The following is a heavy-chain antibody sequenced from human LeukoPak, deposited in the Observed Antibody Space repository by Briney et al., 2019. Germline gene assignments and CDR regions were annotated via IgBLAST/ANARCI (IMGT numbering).Heavy chain of an antibody. J-gene: IGHJ3*02. V-gene: IGHV4-34*01. Sequence: SETLSLTCAVYGGSFSGYYWSWIRQPPGKGLEWIGEINHSGSTNYNPSLKSRVTVSVDTSKNQFSLKLSSVTAADTAVYYCATLAARSGGAFDIWGQGTMVTVSS. CDR3: ATLAARSGGAFDI. CDR1: GGSFSGYY. CDR2: INHSGST. D-gene: IGHD6-6*01.